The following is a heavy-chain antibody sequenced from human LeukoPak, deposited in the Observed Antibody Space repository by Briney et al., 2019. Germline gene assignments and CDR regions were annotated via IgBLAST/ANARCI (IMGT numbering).Heavy chain of an antibody. CDR1: GGSFTIYS. J-gene: IGHJ4*02. V-gene: IGHV4-34*01. CDR3: ARPYYYGSGSYYGY. Sequence: PSETLSLTCAVYGGSFTIYSWTWIRQPPGKSLEWVGEISPSGNTQYNPSLKSRVTISLDASKSQFYLKLNSVTAADTAVYYCARPYYYGSGSYYGYWGQGTLVTVSS. D-gene: IGHD3-10*01. CDR2: ISPSGNT.